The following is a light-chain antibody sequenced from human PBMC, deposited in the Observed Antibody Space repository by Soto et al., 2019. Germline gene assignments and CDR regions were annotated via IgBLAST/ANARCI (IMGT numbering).Light chain of an antibody. J-gene: IGLJ2*01. V-gene: IGLV2-14*01. CDR1: SSDVGGYNY. CDR2: DVS. Sequence: QSALTQPASVSGSPGQSITISCTGTSSDVGGYNYVSWYQQHPGKAPKLMIYDVSNRPSGVSIRFSGSKSGNTASLTISGLQAEDEADYYCSSYTSISGLVVFGGGTKVTVL. CDR3: SSYTSISGLVV.